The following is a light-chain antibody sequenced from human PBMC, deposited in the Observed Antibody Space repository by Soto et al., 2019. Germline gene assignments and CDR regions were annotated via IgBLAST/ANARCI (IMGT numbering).Light chain of an antibody. CDR3: QQYNNWPRT. CDR2: GAS. CDR1: QSVSSN. V-gene: IGKV3-15*01. J-gene: IGKJ1*01. Sequence: EIVFTQSPATLSVSPGGRAPLSCRASQSVSSNLAWYQQKPGQAPRLLIYGASTRATGIPARFSGSGSGTEFTLTISSLQSEDFAVYYCQQYNNWPRTFGQGTKV.